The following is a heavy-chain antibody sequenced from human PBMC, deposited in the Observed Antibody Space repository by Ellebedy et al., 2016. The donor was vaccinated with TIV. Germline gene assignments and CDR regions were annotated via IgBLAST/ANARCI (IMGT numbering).Heavy chain of an antibody. V-gene: IGHV3-21*06. CDR2: ISRSSDYI. J-gene: IGHJ5*02. Sequence: PGGSLRLSCAASGFTFSSYTMNWVRQAPGKGLEWVSSISRSSDYIYYADSVKGRFTISRDTAKNSLYLQVNSLRAEDTAVYYCARDLGPLGGYESSWGQGTLVTVSS. D-gene: IGHD5-12*01. CDR1: GFTFSSYT. CDR3: ARDLGPLGGYESS.